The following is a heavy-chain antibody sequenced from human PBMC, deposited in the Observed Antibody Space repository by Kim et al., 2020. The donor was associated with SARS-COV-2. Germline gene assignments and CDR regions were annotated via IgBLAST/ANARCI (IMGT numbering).Heavy chain of an antibody. Sequence: GWSLRLSCTASGFTFDDHDMSWVRQAPGKGLEWVGFLTRKAYGGATQYTASVKGRFTISRDDSNNIAYLQMNSLKIEDTAVYYCTRGGWYGGYWGQGTLVTVSS. CDR3: TRGGWYGGY. CDR2: LTRKAYGGAT. J-gene: IGHJ4*02. V-gene: IGHV3-49*04. CDR1: GFTFDDHD. D-gene: IGHD6-19*01.